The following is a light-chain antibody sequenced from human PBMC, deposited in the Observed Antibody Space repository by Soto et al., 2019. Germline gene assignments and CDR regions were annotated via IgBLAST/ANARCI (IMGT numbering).Light chain of an antibody. Sequence: QPVLTQPPSVSGAPGQRVTMSCTGSSSNIGAGYDVHWYQQLPGRAPKLLIYGNTNRPSGVPDRFSGSKSGTSASLAITGLQAEDEAEYYCLSFDSSLSVVFGGGTKLTVL. J-gene: IGLJ2*01. CDR3: LSFDSSLSVV. CDR2: GNT. V-gene: IGLV1-40*01. CDR1: SSNIGAGYD.